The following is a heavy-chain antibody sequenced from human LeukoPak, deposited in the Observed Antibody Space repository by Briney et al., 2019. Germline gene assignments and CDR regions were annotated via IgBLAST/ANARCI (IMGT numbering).Heavy chain of an antibody. V-gene: IGHV3-7*01. CDR1: GFTFSSYW. Sequence: GGSLRLSCAASGFTFSSYWMSWVRQAPGKGLEWVANIKQDGSEKYYVDSVKGRFTISRDNAENSLYLQMNSLRAEDTAVYYCARPVVASVNRKTNWFDPWGQGTLVTVSS. J-gene: IGHJ5*02. CDR3: ARPVVASVNRKTNWFDP. CDR2: IKQDGSEK. D-gene: IGHD2-15*01.